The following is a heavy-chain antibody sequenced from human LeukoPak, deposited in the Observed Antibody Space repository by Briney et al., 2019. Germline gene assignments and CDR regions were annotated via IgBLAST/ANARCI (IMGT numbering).Heavy chain of an antibody. CDR3: ARGNYDYVWGSYRSRRDSDY. V-gene: IGHV1-8*01. D-gene: IGHD3-16*02. J-gene: IGHJ4*02. Sequence: ASVKVSCKASGYTFTSYDINWVPQATGQGLEWMGWMNPNSGNTGYAQKFQGRVTMTRNTSISTAYMELSSLRSEDTAVYYCARGNYDYVWGSYRSRRDSDYWGQGTLVTVSS. CDR1: GYTFTSYD. CDR2: MNPNSGNT.